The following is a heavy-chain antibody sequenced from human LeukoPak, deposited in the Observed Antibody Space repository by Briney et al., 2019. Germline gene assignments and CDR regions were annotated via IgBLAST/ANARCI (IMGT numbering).Heavy chain of an antibody. CDR1: GFTFRSYG. CDR3: AKERDLVRITHYFDY. V-gene: IGHV3-30*02. D-gene: IGHD3-10*01. Sequence: GGSLRLSCAASGFTFRSYGIHWVRQAPGKGLEWVAFIRSDGSDKYYTGSVKGRFTISRDNSKNTVYLQTNSLRAEDTAVYYCAKERDLVRITHYFDYWGQGTLVTVYS. J-gene: IGHJ4*02. CDR2: IRSDGSDK.